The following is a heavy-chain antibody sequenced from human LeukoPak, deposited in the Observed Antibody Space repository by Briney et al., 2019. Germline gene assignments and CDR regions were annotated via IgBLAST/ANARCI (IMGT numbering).Heavy chain of an antibody. D-gene: IGHD3-3*01. Sequence: ASVKVSCKASGYTFTSYGISWVRQAPGQGLEWMGWISAYNGNTNYAQKLQGRVTMTTDTSTSTAYMELRSLRSDDTAVYYCARPPLGNTYYDFWSGYYPYFDYWGQGTLVTVSS. CDR1: GYTFTSYG. J-gene: IGHJ4*02. CDR2: ISAYNGNT. V-gene: IGHV1-18*01. CDR3: ARPPLGNTYYDFWSGYYPYFDY.